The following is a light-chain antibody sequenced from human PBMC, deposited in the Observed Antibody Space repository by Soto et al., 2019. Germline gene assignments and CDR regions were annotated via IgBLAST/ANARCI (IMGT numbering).Light chain of an antibody. CDR3: SSYTSSPTLSVV. Sequence: QSALTQPASVSGSPGQSITISCTGTSSDVGGYNYVSWYQQHPGKAPKLMIYGVTNRPSGVSNRFSGSKSGNTASLTISGLPAEDEADYYCSSYTSSPTLSVVFGGGTKLTVL. J-gene: IGLJ2*01. V-gene: IGLV2-14*01. CDR1: SSDVGGYNY. CDR2: GVT.